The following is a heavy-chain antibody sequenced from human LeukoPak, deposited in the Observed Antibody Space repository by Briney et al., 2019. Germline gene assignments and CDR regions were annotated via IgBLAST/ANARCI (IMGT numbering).Heavy chain of an antibody. CDR1: GFTFSSYS. J-gene: IGHJ6*03. CDR2: ISSSSSYI. V-gene: IGHV3-21*01. CDR3: ARQAVLGVATTDYYYMDV. D-gene: IGHD5-12*01. Sequence: GGSLRLSCAASGFTFSSYSMNGVGQAPGKGLEWVSSISSSSSYIYYADSVKGRFTISRDNAKNSLYLQMNSLRAEDTAVYYCARQAVLGVATTDYYYMDVWGKGTTVTVSS.